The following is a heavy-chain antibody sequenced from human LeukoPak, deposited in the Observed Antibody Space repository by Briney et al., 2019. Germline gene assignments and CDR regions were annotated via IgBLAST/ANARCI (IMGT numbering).Heavy chain of an antibody. CDR3: AREVYGDYADY. CDR1: GYSISSGYY. Sequence: SETLSLTCTVSGYSISSGYYWGWIRQPPGKGLEWIGSIYHSGSTYYNPSLKSRVTISVDTSKNQFSLKLSSVTAADTAVYHCAREVYGDYADYWGQGTLVTVSS. CDR2: IYHSGST. D-gene: IGHD4-17*01. V-gene: IGHV4-38-2*02. J-gene: IGHJ4*02.